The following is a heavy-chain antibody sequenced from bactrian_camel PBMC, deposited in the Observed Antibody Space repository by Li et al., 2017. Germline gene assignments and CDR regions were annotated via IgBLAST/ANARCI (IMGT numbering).Heavy chain of an antibody. CDR2: ISGDSAST. J-gene: IGHJ4*01. V-gene: IGHV3S61*01. CDR1: RYPC. D-gene: IGHD6*01. Sequence: HVQLVESGGGSVQAGGSLRLSCAASRYPCLGWFRQAPGKEREGVAGISGDSASTYYSDSVKGRFTISRDNGANRMYLEMNSLKPEDTAKYSCAADWSRLTSSSWYRGAYYAIWGQGTQVTVS. CDR3: AADWSRLTSSSWYRGAYYAI.